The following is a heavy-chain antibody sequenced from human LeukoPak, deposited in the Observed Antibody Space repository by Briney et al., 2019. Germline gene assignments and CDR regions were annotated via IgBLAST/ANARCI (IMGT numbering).Heavy chain of an antibody. CDR3: AKGLGDYYYYGMDV. D-gene: IGHD3-16*01. Sequence: GGSLRLSCAASGFTFSSYGMHWVRQAPGKGLEWVAVISYDGSNKHYADSVKGRFTISRDNSKNTLYLQMNSLRAEDTAVYYCAKGLGDYYYYGMDVWGQGTTVTVSS. V-gene: IGHV3-30*18. CDR1: GFTFSSYG. CDR2: ISYDGSNK. J-gene: IGHJ6*02.